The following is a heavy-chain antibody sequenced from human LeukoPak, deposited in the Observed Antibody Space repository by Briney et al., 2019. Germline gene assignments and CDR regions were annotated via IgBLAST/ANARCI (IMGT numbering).Heavy chain of an antibody. Sequence: GGSPRLSCAASGFTFSSYAMSWVRQAPGKGLEWVSAISGSGGSTYYADSVKGRFTISRDNSKNTLYLQMNSLRAEDTAVYYCAKDAEGTMIVVANPNWFDPWGQGTLVTVSS. CDR3: AKDAEGTMIVVANPNWFDP. D-gene: IGHD3-22*01. V-gene: IGHV3-23*01. J-gene: IGHJ5*02. CDR2: ISGSGGST. CDR1: GFTFSSYA.